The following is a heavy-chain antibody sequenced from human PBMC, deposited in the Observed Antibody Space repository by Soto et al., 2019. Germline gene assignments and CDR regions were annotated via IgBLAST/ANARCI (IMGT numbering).Heavy chain of an antibody. Sequence: PGESLKISCKGSGYSFTSYWISWVRQMPGKGLEWMGRIDPSDSYTNYSPSFQGHVTISADKSISTAYLQWSSLKASDTAMYYCARHSSPDYYDSSGYSGPITGYYGMDFWGQGTTVTVSS. CDR3: ARHSSPDYYDSSGYSGPITGYYGMDF. D-gene: IGHD3-22*01. V-gene: IGHV5-10-1*01. J-gene: IGHJ6*02. CDR2: IDPSDSYT. CDR1: GYSFTSYW.